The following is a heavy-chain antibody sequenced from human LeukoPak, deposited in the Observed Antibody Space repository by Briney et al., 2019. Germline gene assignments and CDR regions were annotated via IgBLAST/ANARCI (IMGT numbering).Heavy chain of an antibody. Sequence: SETLSLTCGVSGGSASSTNWWTWIRQPPGKGLEWIGEVHLDGRTNFNPSLKSRLTMSVDLSENHVSLKLTSVTAADTAVYYCAKLKQWQPQRYFFEYWGQGALVTVAS. D-gene: IGHD6-19*01. CDR1: GGSASSTNW. CDR3: AKLKQWQPQRYFFEY. CDR2: VHLDGRT. J-gene: IGHJ4*02. V-gene: IGHV4-4*02.